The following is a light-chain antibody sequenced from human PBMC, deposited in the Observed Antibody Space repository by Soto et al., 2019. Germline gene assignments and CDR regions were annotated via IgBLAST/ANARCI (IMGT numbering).Light chain of an antibody. CDR2: EVS. CDR3: SSYTSTYTVV. Sequence: QSALTQPASVSGSPGRSITISCTGTSSDVGGYNYVSWYQQYPGKAPKLMIYEVSHRPSGVSNRFSGSKSGNTASLTISGLQAEDEGDYYCSSYTSTYTVVFGGGTKLTVL. J-gene: IGLJ3*02. V-gene: IGLV2-14*01. CDR1: SSDVGGYNY.